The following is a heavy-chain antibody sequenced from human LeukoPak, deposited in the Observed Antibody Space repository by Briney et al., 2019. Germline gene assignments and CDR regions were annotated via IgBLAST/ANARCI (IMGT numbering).Heavy chain of an antibody. V-gene: IGHV3-20*04. J-gene: IGHJ6*03. CDR2: INWNGGST. Sequence: PGGSLRLSCAASGFTFDDYGMSWVRQAPGKGLEWVYGINWNGGSTGYADSVKGRFTISRDNAKNSLYLQMNSLRAEDTALYYCARGGGTYYDIPYYYYMDVWGKGTTVTVSS. CDR3: ARGGGTYYDIPYYYYMDV. D-gene: IGHD3-9*01. CDR1: GFTFDDYG.